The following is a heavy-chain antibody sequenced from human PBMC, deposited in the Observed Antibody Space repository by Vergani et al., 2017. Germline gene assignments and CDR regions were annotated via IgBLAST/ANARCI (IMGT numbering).Heavy chain of an antibody. J-gene: IGHJ6*03. CDR2: IRQDGSNE. Sequence: QVQLVESGGGVVQPGKSLSLSCETSGFIFSDYVMHWVRQAPGKGLEWVAGIRQDGSNEKYVDSVQGRFTISRDKSKNTLYLEMDSLRVEDTAVYFCAREKSKGAPAVMGTYYYYMDVWGKGTKVTVSS. V-gene: IGHV3-33*01. D-gene: IGHD1-26*01. CDR1: GFIFSDYV. CDR3: AREKSKGAPAVMGTYYYYMDV.